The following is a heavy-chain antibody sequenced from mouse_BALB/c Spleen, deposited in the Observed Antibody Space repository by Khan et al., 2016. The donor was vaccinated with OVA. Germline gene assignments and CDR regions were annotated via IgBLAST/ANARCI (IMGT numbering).Heavy chain of an antibody. CDR2: ITYSGST. J-gene: IGHJ2*01. CDR3: ARDYGSSYLFFDY. D-gene: IGHD1-1*01. CDR1: GYSITSDYA. Sequence: VQLKESGPGLVKPSQSLSLTCTVTGYSITSDYAWNWIRQFPGNKLEWMAYITYSGSTDYNPSLKGRISITRDTSKNQFFLQLNSVTTEDTATYYCARDYGSSYLFFDYWGQGTTLTVSS. V-gene: IGHV3-2*02.